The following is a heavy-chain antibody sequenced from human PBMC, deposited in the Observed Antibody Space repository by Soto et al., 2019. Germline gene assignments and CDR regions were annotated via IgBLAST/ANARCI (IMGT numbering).Heavy chain of an antibody. V-gene: IGHV1-69*13. D-gene: IGHD6-13*01. CDR3: AALDSDNNSWSPYGMDV. CDR1: GDTFSTYT. J-gene: IGHJ6*02. CDR2: IIPRSATS. Sequence: SVKVSCKASGDTFSTYTITWMRQAPGQGLEWMGGIIPRSATSNYAQKFQGRVTITADESTSTAYMELSSLRSEDTAVYYCAALDSDNNSWSPYGMDVWGQGTTVTVSS.